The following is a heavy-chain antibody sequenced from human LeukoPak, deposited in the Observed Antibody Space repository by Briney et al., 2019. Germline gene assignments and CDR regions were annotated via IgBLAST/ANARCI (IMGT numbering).Heavy chain of an antibody. J-gene: IGHJ5*02. Sequence: SETLSLTCTVSGYSISSGYYWGWIRQPPGKGLEWIGSIYHSGSTYYNPSLKSRVTISVDTSKNQFSLKLSSVTAADTAVYYCARVTRQWLVRGGWFDPWGQGTLVTVSS. D-gene: IGHD6-19*01. CDR1: GYSISSGYY. CDR3: ARVTRQWLVRGGWFDP. V-gene: IGHV4-38-2*02. CDR2: IYHSGST.